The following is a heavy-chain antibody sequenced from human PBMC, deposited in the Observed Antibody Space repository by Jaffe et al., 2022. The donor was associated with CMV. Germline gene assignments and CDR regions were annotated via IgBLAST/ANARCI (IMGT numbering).Heavy chain of an antibody. CDR1: GFTFSSYE. CDR2: ISSSGSTI. CDR3: ARLRKNYYYYMDV. D-gene: IGHD4-17*01. Sequence: EVQLVESGGGLVQPGGSLRLSCAASGFTFSSYEMNWVRQAPGKGLEWVSYISSSGSTIYYADSVKGRFTISRDNAKNSLYLQMNSLRAEDTAVYYCARLRKNYYYYMDVWGKGTTVTVSS. J-gene: IGHJ6*03. V-gene: IGHV3-48*03.